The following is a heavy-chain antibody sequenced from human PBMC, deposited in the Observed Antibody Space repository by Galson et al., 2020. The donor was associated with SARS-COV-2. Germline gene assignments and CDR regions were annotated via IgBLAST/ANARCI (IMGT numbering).Heavy chain of an antibody. CDR1: GFTFSSYG. D-gene: IGHD1-26*01. J-gene: IGHJ3*02. CDR2: ISYDGSNK. CDR3: ARAELRISYAFDI. V-gene: IGHV3-30*03. Sequence: GGSLRLSCAASGFTFSSYGMHWVRQAPGKGLEWVAVISYDGSNKYYADSVKGRFTISRDNAKNSLYLQMNSLRAEDTAVYYCARAELRISYAFDIWGQGTMVTVSS.